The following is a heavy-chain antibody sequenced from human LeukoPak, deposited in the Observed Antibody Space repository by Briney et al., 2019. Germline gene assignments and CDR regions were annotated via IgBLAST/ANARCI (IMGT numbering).Heavy chain of an antibody. Sequence: ASVKVSCKASGYTFTSFGISWVRQAPGQGREWMGWISAYNGNTNSVQKFQGRVTMTTDTSTSTAYMELRSLRSDDTAVYYCARDLGVDTSMIFFDYWGQGTVVTVSS. V-gene: IGHV1-18*01. CDR1: GYTFTSFG. D-gene: IGHD3/OR15-3a*01. CDR2: ISAYNGNT. J-gene: IGHJ4*02. CDR3: ARDLGVDTSMIFFDY.